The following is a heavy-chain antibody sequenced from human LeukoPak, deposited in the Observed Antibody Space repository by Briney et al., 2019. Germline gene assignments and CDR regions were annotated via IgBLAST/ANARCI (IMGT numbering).Heavy chain of an antibody. Sequence: PGGSLRLSCAASGFTFSDYWMTWVCQAPGKGLQWVASIRQDANVKYYVDSVRGRFTISRDNAESSLHLQMNSLRVEDTAVYYCARWAADSGIYYIASWGQGSLVTVSS. CDR1: GFTFSDYW. V-gene: IGHV3-7*01. D-gene: IGHD3-10*01. J-gene: IGHJ4*02. CDR2: IRQDANVK. CDR3: ARWAADSGIYYIAS.